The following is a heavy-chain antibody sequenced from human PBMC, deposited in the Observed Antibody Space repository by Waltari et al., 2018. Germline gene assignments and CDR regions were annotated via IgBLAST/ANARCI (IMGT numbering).Heavy chain of an antibody. V-gene: IGHV3-23*01. CDR1: GFTFSNHV. J-gene: IGHJ4*02. D-gene: IGHD4-4*01. Sequence: EVQLLESGGGLVQPGGSLRLSCAASGFTFSNHVMNWVRQAPGKGLEGVSGISGNGGSTYYADSVKGRFTISRDNSKSTLYMQMNTLRAEETAVYYCARQLTDYNNYPIDYWGQGTLVTVSS. CDR3: ARQLTDYNNYPIDY. CDR2: ISGNGGST.